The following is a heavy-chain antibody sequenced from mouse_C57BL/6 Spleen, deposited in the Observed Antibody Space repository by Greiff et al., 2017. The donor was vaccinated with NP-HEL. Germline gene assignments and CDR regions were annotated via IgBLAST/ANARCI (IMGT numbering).Heavy chain of an antibody. J-gene: IGHJ3*01. D-gene: IGHD2-12*01. V-gene: IGHV1-18*01. CDR3: ARNDGFAY. CDR2: INPNNGGT. CDR1: GYTFTDYN. Sequence: VHVKQSGPELVKPGASVKIPCKASGYTFTDYNMDWVKQSHGKSLEWIGDINPNNGGTIYNQKFKGKATLTVDKSSSTAYMELRSLTSEDTAVYYCARNDGFAYWGQGTLVTVSA.